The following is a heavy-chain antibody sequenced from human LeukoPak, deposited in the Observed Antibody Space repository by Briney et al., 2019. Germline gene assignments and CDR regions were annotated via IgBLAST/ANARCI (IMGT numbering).Heavy chain of an antibody. CDR2: IYYSGST. CDR3: ARDQPTAAGPGSYYFDY. V-gene: IGHV4-39*07. D-gene: IGHD2-2*01. CDR1: GGSISSSSYY. J-gene: IGHJ4*02. Sequence: SETLSLTCTVSGGSISSSSYYWGWIRQPPGKGLEWIGSIYYSGSTYYNPSLKSRVTISVDTSKNQFSLKLSSVTAADTAVYYCARDQPTAAGPGSYYFDYWGQGTLVTVSS.